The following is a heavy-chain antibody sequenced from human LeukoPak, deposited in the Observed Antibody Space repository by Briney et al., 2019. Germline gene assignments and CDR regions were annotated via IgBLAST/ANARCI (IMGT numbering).Heavy chain of an antibody. CDR1: GFTFSSYS. Sequence: GGSLRLSCAASGFTFSSYSMNWVRQAPGKGLEWVSSISSSSSYIYYADSVKGRFTISRDNAKNSLYLQMNSLRAEDTAVYYCARAVLGRGYDYWGQGTLATVSS. V-gene: IGHV3-21*01. CDR2: ISSSSSYI. J-gene: IGHJ4*02. D-gene: IGHD1-26*01. CDR3: ARAVLGRGYDY.